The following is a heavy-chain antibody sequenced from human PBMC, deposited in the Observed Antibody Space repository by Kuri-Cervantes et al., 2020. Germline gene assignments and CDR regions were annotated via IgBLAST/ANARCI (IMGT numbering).Heavy chain of an antibody. CDR1: GGSFSAYY. J-gene: IGHJ5*02. D-gene: IGHD6-19*01. CDR2: IDHSGST. V-gene: IGHV4-34*01. Sequence: ESLKISCAVYGGSFSAYYWSWIRQPPGKGLEWIGEIDHSGSTNYNPSLKSRVTISVDTSKNQFSLKLSSVTAADTAVYYCARHVRRGSSSRPDPWGQGTLVTVSS. CDR3: ARHVRRGSSSRPDP.